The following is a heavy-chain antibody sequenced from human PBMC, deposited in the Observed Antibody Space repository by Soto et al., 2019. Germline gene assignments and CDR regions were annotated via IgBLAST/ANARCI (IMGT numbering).Heavy chain of an antibody. Sequence: SETLSLTCTVSGDSFSSFYWSWIRQPPGKGLEWIGNVHFSGSTDYNPSLRSRVSISLDTSTNKFSLNLSSVTAADTAVYFCAREFGFEAAEFDYWGQSALVTVSS. CDR2: VHFSGST. CDR3: AREFGFEAAEFDY. CDR1: GDSFSSFY. V-gene: IGHV4-59*01. J-gene: IGHJ4*02. D-gene: IGHD6-13*01.